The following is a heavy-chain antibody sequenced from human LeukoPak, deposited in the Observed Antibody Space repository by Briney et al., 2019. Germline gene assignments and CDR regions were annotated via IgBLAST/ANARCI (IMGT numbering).Heavy chain of an antibody. D-gene: IGHD1-7*01. CDR3: ASVNWNYIQYYHYGMDV. CDR2: IYSGGST. Sequence: PGGSLRLSCAASGFTFSSNYMSWVRQAPGKGLEWVSVIYSGGSTYYADSVKGRFTISRDNSKNTLYLQMNSLRAEDTAVYYCASVNWNYIQYYHYGMDVWGQGTTVTVSS. CDR1: GFTFSSNY. J-gene: IGHJ6*02. V-gene: IGHV3-53*01.